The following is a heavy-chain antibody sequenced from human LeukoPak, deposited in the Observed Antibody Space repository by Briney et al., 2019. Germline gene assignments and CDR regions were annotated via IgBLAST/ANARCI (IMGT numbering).Heavy chain of an antibody. J-gene: IGHJ5*02. CDR3: ARAYCGGDCYNSRGWFDP. CDR2: IYYSGST. V-gene: IGHV4-59*08. Sequence: SETLSLTCTVSGGSISSYYWSWIRQPPGKGLEWIGYIYYSGSTNYKPSLKSRVTISVDTSKNQFSLKLSSVTAADTAVYYCARAYCGGDCYNSRGWFDPWGQGTLVTVSS. CDR1: GGSISSYY. D-gene: IGHD2-21*02.